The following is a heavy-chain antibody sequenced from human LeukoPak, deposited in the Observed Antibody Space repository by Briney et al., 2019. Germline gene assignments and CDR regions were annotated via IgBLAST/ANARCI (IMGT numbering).Heavy chain of an antibody. J-gene: IGHJ4*02. V-gene: IGHV3-23*01. CDR3: AKDGALEMATINYFDY. CDR1: GFTFNNYA. Sequence: GGSLRLSCAASGFTFNNYAMSWVRQAPGKGLEWVSVISGSGGSTNYADSVKGRFTISRDNSKNTLYLQMKSLSAEDTAVYYCAKDGALEMATINYFDYWGQGTLVTVSS. D-gene: IGHD5-24*01. CDR2: ISGSGGST.